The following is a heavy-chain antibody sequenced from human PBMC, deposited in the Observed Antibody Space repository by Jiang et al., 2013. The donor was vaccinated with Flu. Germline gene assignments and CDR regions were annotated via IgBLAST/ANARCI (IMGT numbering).Heavy chain of an antibody. CDR2: INHSGST. Sequence: KPSETLSLTCAVYGGSFSGYYWSWIRQPPGKGLEWIGEINHSGSTNYNPSLKSRVTISVDTSKNQFSLKLSSVTAADTAVYYCARARGYSYGYAPPTNLYYFDYWGQGTLVTVSS. D-gene: IGHD5-18*01. CDR3: ARARGYSYGYAPPTNLYYFDY. V-gene: IGHV4-34*01. J-gene: IGHJ4*02. CDR1: GGSFSGYY.